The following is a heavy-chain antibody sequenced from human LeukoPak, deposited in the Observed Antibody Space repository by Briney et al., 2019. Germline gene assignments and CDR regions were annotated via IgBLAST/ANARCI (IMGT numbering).Heavy chain of an antibody. CDR3: AKARGGSGSSFDAFDI. Sequence: PGGSLRLSCAASGFTFSSYGMHWVRQARGKGLEWVAFIRYDGSNKYYADSVKGRFTISRDNSKNTLYLQMNSLRAEDTAVYYCAKARGGSGSSFDAFDIWGQGTMVTVSS. CDR1: GFTFSSYG. V-gene: IGHV3-30*02. J-gene: IGHJ3*02. CDR2: IRYDGSNK. D-gene: IGHD3-10*01.